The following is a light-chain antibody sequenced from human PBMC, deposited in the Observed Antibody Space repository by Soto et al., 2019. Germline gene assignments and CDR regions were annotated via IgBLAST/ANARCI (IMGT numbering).Light chain of an antibody. J-gene: IGLJ2*01. CDR1: SADIGTYNL. V-gene: IGLV2-23*03. CDR2: AGN. Sequence: QSALTQPASVSGSPGQSITVSCTGSSADIGTYNLVSWYQQHPGKAPKVIIYAGNRRPSGVSDRFSGSQSGNTASLTISGLQTEDEGDYYCCSYANDNPFVPFGGGTQLTVL. CDR3: CSYANDNPFVP.